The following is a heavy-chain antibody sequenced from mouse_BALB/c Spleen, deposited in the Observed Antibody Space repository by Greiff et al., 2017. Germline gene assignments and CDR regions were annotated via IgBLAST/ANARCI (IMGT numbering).Heavy chain of an antibody. CDR1: GFNIKDYY. D-gene: IGHD2-3*01. Sequence: EVKLQQSGAELVRPGALVKLSCKASGFNIKDYYMHWVKQRPEQGLEWIGWIDPENGNTIYDPKFQGKASITADTSSNTAYLQLSSLASEDTAVYYCARSGDGYYFFAYWGQGTLVTVSA. CDR3: ARSGDGYYFFAY. V-gene: IGHV14-1*02. CDR2: IDPENGNT. J-gene: IGHJ3*01.